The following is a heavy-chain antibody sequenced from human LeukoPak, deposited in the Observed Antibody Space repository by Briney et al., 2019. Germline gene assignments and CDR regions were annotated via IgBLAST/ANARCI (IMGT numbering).Heavy chain of an antibody. CDR3: ARGDSSGYYFGY. CDR1: GFTFSSYS. CDR2: ISSSSSYI. V-gene: IGHV3-21*01. D-gene: IGHD3-22*01. J-gene: IGHJ4*02. Sequence: GGSLRLSCAASGFTFSSYSMNWVRQAPGKGLEWVSSISSSSSYIYYADSVKGRFTISRDNAKNSLYLQMNGLRAEDTAVYYCARGDSSGYYFGYWGQGTLVTVSS.